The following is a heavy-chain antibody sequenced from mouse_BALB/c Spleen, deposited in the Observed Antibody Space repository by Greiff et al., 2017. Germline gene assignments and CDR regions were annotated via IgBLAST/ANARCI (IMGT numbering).Heavy chain of an antibody. CDR2: IYPGDGDT. D-gene: IGHD3-1*01. J-gene: IGHJ4*01. V-gene: IGHV1-80*01. CDR1: GYAFSSYW. Sequence: QVQLKESGAELVRPGSSVKISCKASGYAFSSYWMNWVKQRPGQGLEWIGQIYPGDGDTNYNGKFKGKATLTADKSSSTAYMQLSSVTSEDSAVYFCARSGAWMDYWGQGTSVTVSS. CDR3: ARSGAWMDY.